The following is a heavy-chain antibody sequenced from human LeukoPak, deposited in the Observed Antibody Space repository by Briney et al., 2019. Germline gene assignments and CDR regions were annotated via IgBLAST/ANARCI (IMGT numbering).Heavy chain of an antibody. Sequence: GGSLRLSCVASGFSISTFWMTWVRQAPGKGLEWVAVISYDGSNKYYADSVKGRFTISRDNSKNTLYLQMNSLRAEDTAVYYCARVWVGAVAAQEVDYWGQGTLVTVSS. J-gene: IGHJ4*02. CDR2: ISYDGSNK. CDR1: GFSISTFW. V-gene: IGHV3-30*19. D-gene: IGHD6-19*01. CDR3: ARVWVGAVAAQEVDY.